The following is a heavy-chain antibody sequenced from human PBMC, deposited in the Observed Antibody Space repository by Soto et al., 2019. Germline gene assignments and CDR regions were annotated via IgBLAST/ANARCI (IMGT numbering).Heavy chain of an antibody. J-gene: IGHJ6*02. CDR1: GFTFSSYS. CDR2: ISSSSYI. CDR3: ASREIVGNYYYYGMDV. D-gene: IGHD3-22*01. Sequence: GGSLRLSCAASGFTFSSYSMNWVRQAPGKGLEWVSSISSSSYIYYADSVKGRFTISRDNAKNSLYLQMNSLRAEDTAVYYCASREIVGNYYYYGMDVWGQGTTVTVSS. V-gene: IGHV3-21*01.